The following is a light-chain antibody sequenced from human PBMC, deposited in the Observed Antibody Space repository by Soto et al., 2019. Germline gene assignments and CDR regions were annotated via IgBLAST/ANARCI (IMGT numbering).Light chain of an antibody. Sequence: QSALTQPASVSGSPGQSITISCTGTSSDVGSYNLVSWYQQRPGKAPQLIIYEGSKRPSGVSIRYSASKSGNTASLTISGLQAEDESDYYFCSYARSGTYDFGTGTKVTVL. CDR1: SSDVGSYNL. CDR3: CSYARSGTYD. J-gene: IGLJ1*01. V-gene: IGLV2-23*01. CDR2: EGS.